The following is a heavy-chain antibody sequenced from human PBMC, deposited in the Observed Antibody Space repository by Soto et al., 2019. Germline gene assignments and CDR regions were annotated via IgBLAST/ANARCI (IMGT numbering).Heavy chain of an antibody. D-gene: IGHD6-13*01. Sequence: TLSLTCTVSVGSISSGGYYWSWILQHPGKGLEWIGYIYYSGSTYYNPSLKSRVTISVDTSKNQFSLKLSSVTAADTAVYYCARASSWNYYGMDVWGQGTTVTVS. CDR3: ARASSWNYYGMDV. J-gene: IGHJ6*02. V-gene: IGHV4-31*03. CDR1: VGSISSGGYY. CDR2: IYYSGST.